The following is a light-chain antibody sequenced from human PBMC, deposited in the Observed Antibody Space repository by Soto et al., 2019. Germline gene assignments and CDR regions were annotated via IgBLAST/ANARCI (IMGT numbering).Light chain of an antibody. Sequence: DIQMTQSPSTLSASVGDRVTITCRASQNVNNWLAWFQQKPGKAPKLLVYDASTLESGVPSRFSGSISGTEFTLTIHSLQPDDFASYYCQQYSTFSFGQGTKVDIK. CDR3: QQYSTFS. CDR2: DAS. V-gene: IGKV1-5*01. CDR1: QNVNNW. J-gene: IGKJ1*01.